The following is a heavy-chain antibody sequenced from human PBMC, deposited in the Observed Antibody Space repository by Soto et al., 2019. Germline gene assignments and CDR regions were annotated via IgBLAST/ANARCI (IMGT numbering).Heavy chain of an antibody. CDR3: ATVLRYNTVTTRPAY. J-gene: IGHJ4*02. D-gene: IGHD4-17*01. CDR2: FDPEDGET. CDR1: GYTLTELS. Sequence: ASVKVSCKVSGYTLTELSMHWVRQAPGKGLEWMGGFDPEDGETIYAQKFRGRVTMTEDTSTDTAYMELSSLRSEDTAVYYCATVLRYNTVTTRPAYWGQGTLVTVSS. V-gene: IGHV1-24*01.